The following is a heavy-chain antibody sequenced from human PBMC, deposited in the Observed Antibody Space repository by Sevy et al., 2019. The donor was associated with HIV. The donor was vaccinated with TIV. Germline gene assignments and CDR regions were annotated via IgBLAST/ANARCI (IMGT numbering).Heavy chain of an antibody. CDR2: INPNSGGT. CDR3: ARSRGVIRDIVVVPAAIPFY. D-gene: IGHD2-2*02. CDR1: GYTFTGYY. Sequence: ASVKVSCKASGYTFTGYYMHWVRQAPGQGLEWMGWINPNSGGTNYAQKFQGRVTMTRDTSISTAYMELSRLRSDDTAVYYCARSRGVIRDIVVVPAAIPFYCGQGTLVTVSS. V-gene: IGHV1-2*02. J-gene: IGHJ4*02.